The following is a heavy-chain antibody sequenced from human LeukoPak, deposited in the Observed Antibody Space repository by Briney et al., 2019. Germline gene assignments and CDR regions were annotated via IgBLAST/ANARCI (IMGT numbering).Heavy chain of an antibody. CDR3: ARDRVSSYYFDY. CDR2: IYHSGIT. CDR1: GHSISSGHY. V-gene: IGHV4-38-2*02. J-gene: IGHJ4*02. Sequence: SETLSLTCAVSGHSISSGHYWGWIRQPPGKGLEWIGSIYHSGITYYNPSLKSRVTISVDTSKNQFSLKLSSVTAVDTAVYYCARDRVSSYYFDYWGQGTLVTVSS. D-gene: IGHD6-13*01.